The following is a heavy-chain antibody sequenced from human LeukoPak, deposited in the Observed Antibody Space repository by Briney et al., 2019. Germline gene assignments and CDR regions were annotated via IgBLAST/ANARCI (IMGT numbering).Heavy chain of an antibody. V-gene: IGHV5-51*01. Sequence: GESLKISYKGSGYSFTTNWIGWVRQMPGKGLEWMGIIYPGDSDTRYSPSFQGQVTISADKSISTAFLQWSSLKASDTAMYYCARREISTAFFEYWGQGTLVTVSS. J-gene: IGHJ4*02. CDR3: ARREISTAFFEY. D-gene: IGHD2/OR15-2a*01. CDR1: GYSFTTNW. CDR2: IYPGDSDT.